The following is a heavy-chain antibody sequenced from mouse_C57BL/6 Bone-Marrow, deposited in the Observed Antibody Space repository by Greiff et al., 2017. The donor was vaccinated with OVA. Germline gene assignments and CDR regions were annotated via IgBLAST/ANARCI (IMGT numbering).Heavy chain of an antibody. V-gene: IGHV5-17*01. CDR1: GFTFSDYG. CDR3: ARDDGYQGYARDY. Sequence: EVMLVESGGGLVKPGGSLKLSCAASGFTFSDYGMHWVRQAPEKGLEWVAYISSGSSTIYYADTVKGRFTISRDNAKNTLFLQMTSLRSEDTAMYYCARDDGYQGYARDYWGQGTSVTVSS. J-gene: IGHJ4*01. D-gene: IGHD2-3*01. CDR2: ISSGSSTI.